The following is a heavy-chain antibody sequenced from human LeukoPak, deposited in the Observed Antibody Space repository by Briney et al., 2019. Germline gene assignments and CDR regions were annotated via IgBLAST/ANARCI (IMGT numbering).Heavy chain of an antibody. CDR2: IHHSGGT. CDR1: GGSISSTTW. CDR3: ARLQRMTTVTTVYYYGMDV. Sequence: SETLSLTCAVSGGSISSTTWWSWVRQSPGKGLEWIGEIHHSGGTNYNPSLKSRVTISVDTSKNQFSVKLSSVTAADTAVYYCARLQRMTTVTTVYYYGMDVWGQGTTVTVSS. V-gene: IGHV4-4*02. D-gene: IGHD4-11*01. J-gene: IGHJ6*02.